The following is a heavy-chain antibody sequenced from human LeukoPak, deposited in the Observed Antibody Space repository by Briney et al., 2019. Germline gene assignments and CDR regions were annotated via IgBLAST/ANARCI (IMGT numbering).Heavy chain of an antibody. V-gene: IGHV3-74*01. CDR2: INSDGSST. CDR1: GFTFSSYW. J-gene: IGHJ4*02. Sequence: GXSLRLSSAASGFTFSSYWMHWVRHALGKGLVWVSRINSDGSSTSYADSVKGRFTISRDNAKNTLYLQMNSLRAEDTAVYYCSSGYYYDLFYYWGQGTLVTVSS. D-gene: IGHD3-22*01. CDR3: SSGYYYDLFYY.